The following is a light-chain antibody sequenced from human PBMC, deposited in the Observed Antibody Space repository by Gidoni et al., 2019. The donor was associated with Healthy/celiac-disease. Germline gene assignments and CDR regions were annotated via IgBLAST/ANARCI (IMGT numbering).Light chain of an antibody. CDR3: QQYGSSPLT. V-gene: IGKV3-20*01. CDR2: GAS. Sequence: EIVLTQSPGTLSLSPGERATLSCRASQSVSSSYLAWYQQKPGQAPRLLIYGASSRATGIPDQFRGRGSGTDFTLTISRLEPEDFAVYYCQQYGSSPLTFGGGTKVEIK. CDR1: QSVSSSY. J-gene: IGKJ4*01.